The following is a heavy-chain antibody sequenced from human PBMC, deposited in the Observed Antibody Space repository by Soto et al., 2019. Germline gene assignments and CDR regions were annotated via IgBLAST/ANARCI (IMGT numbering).Heavy chain of an antibody. J-gene: IGHJ4*02. CDR2: INQSGFT. CDR3: ARFPFDRSRWTNPRYFDY. Sequence: QVQLQQWGAGLLKPAETLSLTCAVYGGSFSGYYWTWIRQPAGKGLEWIGEINQSGFTNYNPSLESRVTMSVDTSKNQFSMRLSSVTAADTAVYYCARFPFDRSRWTNPRYFDYWGQGTLVTVSS. D-gene: IGHD2-15*01. V-gene: IGHV4-34*01. CDR1: GGSFSGYY.